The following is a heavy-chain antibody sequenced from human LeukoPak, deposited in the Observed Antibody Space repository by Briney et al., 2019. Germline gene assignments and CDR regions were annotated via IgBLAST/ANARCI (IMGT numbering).Heavy chain of an antibody. CDR1: GGSIRSSSYY. D-gene: IGHD1-26*01. CDR3: ARDGGVGATSVDY. V-gene: IGHV4-39*07. CDR2: IYYSGST. J-gene: IGHJ4*02. Sequence: SETLSLTCTVSGGSIRSSSYYWGWIRQPPGKGLEWIGSIYYSGSTYYNPSLKSRVTISLDTSKNQFSLKLSSVTAADTAVYYCARDGGVGATSVDYWGQGTLVTVSS.